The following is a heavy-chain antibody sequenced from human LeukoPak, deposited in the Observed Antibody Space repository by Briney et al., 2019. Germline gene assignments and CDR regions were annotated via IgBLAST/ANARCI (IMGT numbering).Heavy chain of an antibody. CDR1: GFTFSSYD. V-gene: IGHV3-30*02. CDR2: IRYDGSNK. D-gene: IGHD2-15*01. J-gene: IGHJ6*02. CDR3: ASESNRRLQYYGLNV. Sequence: GGSLRLSCAASGFTFSSYDMHWVRQAPGKGLEWVGFIRYDGSNKYYADSVKGRFTISRDKSKTTLYLQMNSLRAEDTGVYYCASESNRRLQYYGLNVWGLGTTVTVSS.